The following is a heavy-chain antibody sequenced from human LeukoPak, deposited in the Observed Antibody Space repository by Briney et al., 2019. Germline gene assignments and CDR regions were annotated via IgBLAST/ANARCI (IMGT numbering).Heavy chain of an antibody. CDR3: ARGVVGATFWIRRINAFDI. J-gene: IGHJ3*02. V-gene: IGHV4-34*01. CDR2: INHSGST. Sequence: KPSETLSLTCAVYGGSFSGYYWSWIRQPPGKGLEWIGEINHSGSTNYNPSLKSRVTISVDTSKNQFSLKLSSVTAADTAVYYCARGVVGATFWIRRINAFDIWGQGTMVTVSS. CDR1: GGSFSGYY. D-gene: IGHD1-26*01.